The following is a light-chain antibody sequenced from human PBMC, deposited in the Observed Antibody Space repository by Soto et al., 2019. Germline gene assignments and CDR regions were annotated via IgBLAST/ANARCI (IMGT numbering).Light chain of an antibody. CDR3: LLYSGGALV. V-gene: IGLV7-43*01. CDR1: TGAVTSGFY. J-gene: IGLJ3*02. CDR2: NTG. Sequence: QAVVTQEPSLTVSPGGTVTLTCASSTGAVTSGFYPNWFQQKPGHAPRPQIYNTGNKNSWTPARFSGSRLGGKDALTLSGVRPEGEAEYYYLLYSGGALVFGGGTKLTV.